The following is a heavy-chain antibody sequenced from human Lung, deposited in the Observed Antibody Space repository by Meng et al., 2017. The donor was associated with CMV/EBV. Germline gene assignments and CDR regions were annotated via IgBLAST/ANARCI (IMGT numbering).Heavy chain of an antibody. Sequence: VSSYNVAWNWIRQSPSRRLEWLGRTYYRLLWFNEYAVSVKSRINIKADTSKNQFSLQLDSVTPEDTAVYYCARDQVTSRVWSNWFDPWGQGILVTVSS. V-gene: IGHV6-1*01. D-gene: IGHD6-19*01. CDR2: TYYRLLWFN. CDR1: VSSYNVA. J-gene: IGHJ5*02. CDR3: ARDQVTSRVWSNWFDP.